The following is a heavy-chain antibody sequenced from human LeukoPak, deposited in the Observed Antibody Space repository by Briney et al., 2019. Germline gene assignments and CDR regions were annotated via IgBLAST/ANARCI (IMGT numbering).Heavy chain of an antibody. D-gene: IGHD3-22*01. CDR2: ISSSGSTI. V-gene: IGHV3-11*01. Sequence: GGSLRLSCAASGFTFSDYYMSWIRQAPGKGLEWVSYISSSGSTIYYADSVKGRFTISRDNSKNTLYLQMNSLRAEDTAVYYCARAGYDSSGYYYYGDAFDIWGQGTMVTVSS. J-gene: IGHJ3*02. CDR3: ARAGYDSSGYYYYGDAFDI. CDR1: GFTFSDYY.